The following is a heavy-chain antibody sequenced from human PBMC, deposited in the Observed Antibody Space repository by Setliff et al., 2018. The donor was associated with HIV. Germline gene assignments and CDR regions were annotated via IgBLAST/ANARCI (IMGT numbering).Heavy chain of an antibody. Sequence: SVKVSCKASGGTFRKYSISWVRQVPGQGLEWMGGIIPIFGSTKYAQKFQDRVTITADESKDTAEMQLSSLTSEDTAVYYCARDGEGGYFEQWGQGTLVTVSS. CDR1: GGTFRKYS. D-gene: IGHD3-22*01. V-gene: IGHV1-69*13. CDR3: ARDGEGGYFEQ. CDR2: IIPIFGST. J-gene: IGHJ4*02.